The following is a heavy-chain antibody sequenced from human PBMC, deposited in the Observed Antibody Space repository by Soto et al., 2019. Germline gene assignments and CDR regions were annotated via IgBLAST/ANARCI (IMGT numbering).Heavy chain of an antibody. D-gene: IGHD3-22*01. CDR3: ARHPRYYYDSSGTYVGPHLDY. V-gene: IGHV5-10-1*01. Sequence: GESLKISCKGSGYSFTSYWISWVRQMPGKGLEWMGRIDPSDSYTNYSPSFQGHVTISADKSISTAYLQWSSLKASDTAMYYCARHPRYYYDSSGTYVGPHLDYWGQGTLVTVSS. CDR2: IDPSDSYT. CDR1: GYSFTSYW. J-gene: IGHJ4*02.